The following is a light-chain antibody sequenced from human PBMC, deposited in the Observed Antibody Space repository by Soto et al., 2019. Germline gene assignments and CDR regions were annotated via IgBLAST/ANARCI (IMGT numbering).Light chain of an antibody. CDR1: QSVSSSY. CDR2: ATS. Sequence: EMVLTQSPGTLALAPGDRATLSCRASQSVSSSYLAWYQQKPGQAPRLLIYATSSRATGIPDRFSGSGSDTDFTLAISRLEPEYFAVYYCQYYGFTSITSGQGTPLEIK. CDR3: QYYGFTSIT. V-gene: IGKV3-20*01. J-gene: IGKJ5*01.